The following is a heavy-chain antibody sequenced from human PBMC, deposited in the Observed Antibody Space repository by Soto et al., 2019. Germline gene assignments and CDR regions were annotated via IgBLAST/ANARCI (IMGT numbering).Heavy chain of an antibody. V-gene: IGHV3-33*05. CDR2: ISFNGDEK. CDR3: AKGAARYFDY. J-gene: IGHJ4*02. Sequence: PGGSLRLSCAASGFTFRRYAMHWVRQAPGKGLEWVAVISFNGDEKYYADSVKGRFSISRDNSKDTLSLQMNSLRGEDTGTYYCAKGAARYFDYWGRGTLVTVSS. D-gene: IGHD1-26*01. CDR1: GFTFRRYA.